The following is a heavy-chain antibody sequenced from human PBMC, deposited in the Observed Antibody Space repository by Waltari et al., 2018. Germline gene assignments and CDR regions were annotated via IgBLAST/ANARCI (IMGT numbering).Heavy chain of an antibody. D-gene: IGHD2-15*01. CDR3: ARLEDCSGGNCYSANNHPVDV. CDR2: INHAGNT. J-gene: IGHJ6*02. V-gene: IGHV4-34*01. Sequence: QVHLQQWGAGLLKASETLSLTCAVDGGSFRGYYWSLVLQPPGKGLEWIGEINHAGNTNFNPSLKSRVVISEDTSKSQFYLKLTFVTAADTGVYYCARLEDCSGGNCYSANNHPVDVWGQGTSVTVSS. CDR1: GGSFRGYY.